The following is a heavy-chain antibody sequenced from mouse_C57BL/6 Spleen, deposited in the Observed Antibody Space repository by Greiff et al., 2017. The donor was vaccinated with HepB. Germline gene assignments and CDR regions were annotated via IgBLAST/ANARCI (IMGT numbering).Heavy chain of an antibody. Sequence: VKLMESGAELVRPGASVTLSCKASGYTFTDYEMHWVKQTPVHGLEWIGAIDPETGGTAYNQKFKGKAILTADKSSSTAYMELRSLTSEDSAVYYCTRKGDGNFFDYWGQGTTLTVSS. J-gene: IGHJ2*01. V-gene: IGHV1-15*01. CDR2: IDPETGGT. CDR3: TRKGDGNFFDY. CDR1: GYTFTDYE. D-gene: IGHD2-1*01.